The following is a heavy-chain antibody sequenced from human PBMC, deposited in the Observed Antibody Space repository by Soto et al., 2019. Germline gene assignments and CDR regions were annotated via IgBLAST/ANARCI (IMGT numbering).Heavy chain of an antibody. Sequence: GSSVKVSCKASGYTFTSYDMHWVRQAPGQGLEWMGIINPSGGSTSYAQKFQGRVTMTRDTSTSTVYMELSSLRSEDTAVYYCAREMRADYYDSSGYYGNDAFDIWGQGTMVTVSS. D-gene: IGHD3-22*01. CDR1: GYTFTSYD. V-gene: IGHV1-46*01. CDR3: AREMRADYYDSSGYYGNDAFDI. CDR2: INPSGGST. J-gene: IGHJ3*02.